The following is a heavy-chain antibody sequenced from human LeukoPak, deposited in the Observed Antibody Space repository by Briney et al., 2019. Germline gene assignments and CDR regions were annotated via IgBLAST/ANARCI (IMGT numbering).Heavy chain of an antibody. CDR1: GYTFTSYG. CDR3: ARARYYYSLDAFDI. CDR2: VNPNSGGT. J-gene: IGHJ3*02. V-gene: IGHV1-2*02. Sequence: ASVKVSCKASGYTFTSYGISWVRQAPGQGLEWMGWVNPNSGGTNYAQKFQGRVTMTRDTSISTAYMELSRLRSDDTAVYYCARARYYYSLDAFDIWGQGTMVTVSS. D-gene: IGHD3-10*01.